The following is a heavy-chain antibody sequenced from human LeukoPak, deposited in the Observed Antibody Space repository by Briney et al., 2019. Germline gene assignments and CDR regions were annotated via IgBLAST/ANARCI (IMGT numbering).Heavy chain of an antibody. J-gene: IGHJ4*02. D-gene: IGHD1-26*01. Sequence: GGSLRLSCAASGFTFSTYSGNWIRQAPGKGLEWVSAISGSGGSTYYADSVKGRFTISRDNSKNTLYLQMNSLRAEDTAVYYCAKGSGSYLSPLYYFDYWGQGTLVTVSS. CDR3: AKGSGSYLSPLYYFDY. V-gene: IGHV3-23*01. CDR2: ISGSGGST. CDR1: GFTFSTYS.